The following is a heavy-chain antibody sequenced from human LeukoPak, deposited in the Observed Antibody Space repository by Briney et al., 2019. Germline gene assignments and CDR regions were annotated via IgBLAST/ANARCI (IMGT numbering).Heavy chain of an antibody. CDR1: GFSLSTSGVG. CDR2: IYWDDDK. CDR3: AHRLCYGSDSSYFDY. D-gene: IGHD3-10*01. V-gene: IGHV2-5*02. J-gene: IGHJ4*02. Sequence: SGPTLVNPTQTLTLTCTFSGFSLSTSGVGVGWIRQPPGKALEWLALIYWDDDKRYSPSLKSRLTITKDTSKNQVVLTMTNMDPVDTTTYDCAHRLCYGSDSSYFDYWGQGTRVTVSS.